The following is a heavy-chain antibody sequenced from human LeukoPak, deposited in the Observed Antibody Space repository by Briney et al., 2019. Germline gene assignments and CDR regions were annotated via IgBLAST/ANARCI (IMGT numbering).Heavy chain of an antibody. CDR1: GFTFDDYA. J-gene: IGHJ6*03. D-gene: IGHD3-10*01. V-gene: IGHV3-20*04. Sequence: GGSLRLSCAASGFTFDDYAMSWVRQAPGKGLEWVSGINWNGGSTGYADSVKGRFTISRDNAKNSLYLQMNSLRAEDTALYYCARVSYYGSGNMDVWGKGTTVTVSS. CDR3: ARVSYYGSGNMDV. CDR2: INWNGGST.